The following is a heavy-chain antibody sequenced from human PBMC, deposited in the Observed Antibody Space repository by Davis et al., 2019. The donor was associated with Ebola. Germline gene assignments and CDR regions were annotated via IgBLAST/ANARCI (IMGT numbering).Heavy chain of an antibody. CDR1: GFTFNSYS. Sequence: GGSLRLSCVASGFTFNSYSMNWVRQAPGKGLAWVSYISSSGSIIYYADSVKGRFTISRDNALKSLYLQMNSLRDEDTAVYYCARVDGFHYGMDVWGQGTTVTVSS. CDR3: ARVDGFHYGMDV. J-gene: IGHJ6*02. D-gene: IGHD3/OR15-3a*01. CDR2: ISSSGSII. V-gene: IGHV3-48*02.